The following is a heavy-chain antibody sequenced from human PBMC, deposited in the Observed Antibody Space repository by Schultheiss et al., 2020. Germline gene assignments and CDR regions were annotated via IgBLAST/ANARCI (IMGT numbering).Heavy chain of an antibody. CDR1: GYTFTGYY. V-gene: IGHV1-2*04. J-gene: IGHJ3*02. Sequence: ASVKVSCKASGYTFTGYYMHWVRQAPGQGLEWMGWINPNSGGTNYAQKFQGWVTMTRDTSISTAYMELSRLRSDDTAVYYCARVPPQVTTGFRAFDIWGQGTMVTVSS. CDR3: ARVPPQVTTGFRAFDI. D-gene: IGHD4-17*01. CDR2: INPNSGGT.